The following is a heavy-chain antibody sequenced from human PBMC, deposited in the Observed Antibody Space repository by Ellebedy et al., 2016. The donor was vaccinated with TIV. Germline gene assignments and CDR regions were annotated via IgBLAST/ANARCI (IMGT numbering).Heavy chain of an antibody. Sequence: GESLKISCKGSGYSFTSYWIGWVRQMPGKGLEWMGIIYPGDSDTRYSPSFQGQVTISADKSISTAYLQWRSLKASDTAMYYCARRVGWGSPSLPTDAFDIWGQGTMVTVSS. D-gene: IGHD7-27*01. J-gene: IGHJ3*02. CDR2: IYPGDSDT. CDR1: GYSFTSYW. V-gene: IGHV5-51*01. CDR3: ARRVGWGSPSLPTDAFDI.